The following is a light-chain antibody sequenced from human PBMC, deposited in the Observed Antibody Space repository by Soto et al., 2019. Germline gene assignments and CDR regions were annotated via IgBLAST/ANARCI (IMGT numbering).Light chain of an antibody. J-gene: IGLJ1*01. CDR3: CSYASIATYV. Sequence: QSALTQPASVSGSPGQSITISCTGTPTNVGTYNLVSWYQQRPGKAPKLVIYEVSKRPSGVPYRFSGSKSGNTASLTISGLLAEDEAAYYCCSYASIATYVFGTGTKLTVL. CDR2: EVS. V-gene: IGLV2-23*02. CDR1: PTNVGTYNL.